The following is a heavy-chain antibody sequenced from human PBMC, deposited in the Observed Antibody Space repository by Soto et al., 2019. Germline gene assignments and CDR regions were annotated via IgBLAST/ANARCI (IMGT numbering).Heavy chain of an antibody. CDR1: GFTFDDYA. Sequence: EVQLVESGGGLVQPGRSLRLSCAASGFTFDDYAMHWVRQAPGKGLEWVSGISWNSGSIGYADSVKGQFTISRDNAKNSLYLQMNSLRAEDTALYYCAKDIGYCSGGSCYSSAFDIWGQGTMVTVSS. D-gene: IGHD2-15*01. J-gene: IGHJ3*02. CDR2: ISWNSGSI. V-gene: IGHV3-9*01. CDR3: AKDIGYCSGGSCYSSAFDI.